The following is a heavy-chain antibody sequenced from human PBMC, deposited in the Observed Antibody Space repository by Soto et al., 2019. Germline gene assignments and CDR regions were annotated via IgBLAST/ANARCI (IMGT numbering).Heavy chain of an antibody. CDR1: GYTFTTYS. V-gene: IGHV1-18*01. CDR2: ISAYNGDT. Sequence: VASVKVSCKASGYTFTTYSINWVRQAPGQGLEWMGWISAYNGDTDYAQNFQGRVTMTTDTSTSTAYMELRSLRSDDTAIYYCARHALRITRAAHKSFDPWGQGTLVTVSS. CDR3: ARHALRITRAAHKSFDP. D-gene: IGHD3-16*01. J-gene: IGHJ5*02.